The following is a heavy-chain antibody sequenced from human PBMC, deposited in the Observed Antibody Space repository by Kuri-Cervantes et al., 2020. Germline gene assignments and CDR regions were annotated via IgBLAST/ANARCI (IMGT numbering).Heavy chain of an antibody. J-gene: IGHJ4*02. CDR1: GGSFSDYF. Sequence: SETLSLTCAVYGGSFSDYFWIWIRQSPGKGLEWIGEIDHTGTTNYNPSLESRVTMSVDRSKNQFSLRMTSLTAADTAVYYCARDDTVGSFDLWGQGTLVTVSS. CDR3: ARDDTVGSFDL. V-gene: IGHV4-34*01. D-gene: IGHD4-23*01. CDR2: IDHTGTT.